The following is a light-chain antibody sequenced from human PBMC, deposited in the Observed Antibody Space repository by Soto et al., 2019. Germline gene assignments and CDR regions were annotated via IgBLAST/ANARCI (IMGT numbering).Light chain of an antibody. CDR2: SYN. Sequence: QLVLTQPPSASGTPGQRVTISCSGSSSNIGSNTVNWYQQLPGTAPKLLIYSYNQRPSGVPDRFSGSKSVTSASLAISGLQSEDEAVYYCAAWDDSLNGYVFGTGTKVTVL. J-gene: IGLJ1*01. V-gene: IGLV1-44*01. CDR1: SSNIGSNT. CDR3: AAWDDSLNGYV.